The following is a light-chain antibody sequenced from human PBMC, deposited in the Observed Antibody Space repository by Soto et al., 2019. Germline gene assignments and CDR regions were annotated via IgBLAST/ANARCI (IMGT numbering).Light chain of an antibody. CDR3: QSYDSTSRV. J-gene: IGLJ3*02. Sequence: NFMLTQPHSVSESPGKTVTISCTRSSGSIANNYVQWYQQRPGSPPTTVIYEDNERPSGVPNRFSGSIDTSSNSASLTISGLKTEDEADYYCQSYDSTSRVFGGGTKLTVL. CDR1: SGSIANNY. V-gene: IGLV6-57*01. CDR2: EDN.